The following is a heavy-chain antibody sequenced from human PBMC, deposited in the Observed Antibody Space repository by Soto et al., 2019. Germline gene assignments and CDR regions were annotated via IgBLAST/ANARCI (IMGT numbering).Heavy chain of an antibody. J-gene: IGHJ6*02. CDR2: TYYRSEWYN. CDR1: GDSVSSDSAA. V-gene: IGHV6-1*01. CDR3: ARDYYYGMDV. Sequence: SQTLSLTCAISGDSVSSDSAAWNWIRQSPSRGLEWLGRTYYRSEWYNDYAVSMKSRIVITPDTSKNQFSLQLNSVTPEDTAVFFFARDYYYGMDVRGQGTTVTVSS.